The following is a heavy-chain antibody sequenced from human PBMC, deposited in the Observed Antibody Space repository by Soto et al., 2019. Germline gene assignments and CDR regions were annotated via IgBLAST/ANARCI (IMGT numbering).Heavy chain of an antibody. J-gene: IGHJ4*02. Sequence: GGSLRLSCAASGFTFNLYGMHWVRQAPGKGLEWVAAISYAGTNQFYADSVKGRFTISRDNSKDTVYLQLNSLRPEDRAVYYCAKLAVAGVWGPFDYWGQGIPVTVSS. V-gene: IGHV3-30*18. CDR3: AKLAVAGVWGPFDY. CDR1: GFTFNLYG. CDR2: ISYAGTNQ. D-gene: IGHD6-19*01.